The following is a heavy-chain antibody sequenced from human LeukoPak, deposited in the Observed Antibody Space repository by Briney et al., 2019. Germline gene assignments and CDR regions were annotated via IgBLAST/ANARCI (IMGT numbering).Heavy chain of an antibody. CDR3: ARRWRATHYFDY. D-gene: IGHD2-15*01. V-gene: IGHV4-34*01. CDR2: INHSGST. Sequence: SETLSLTCAVYGGSFSGHYWSWIRQPPGKGLEWIGEINHSGSTNYNPSLKSRVTISVDTSKNQFSLKLSSVTAADTAVCYCARRWRATHYFDYWGQGTLVTVSS. CDR1: GGSFSGHY. J-gene: IGHJ4*02.